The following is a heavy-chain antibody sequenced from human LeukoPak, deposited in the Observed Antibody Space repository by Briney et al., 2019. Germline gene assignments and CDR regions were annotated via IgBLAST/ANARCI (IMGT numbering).Heavy chain of an antibody. CDR3: ARGGYYGPKALGY. D-gene: IGHD3-10*01. J-gene: IGHJ4*02. CDR2: INHSGST. CDR1: GGSFSGYY. Sequence: SETLSLTXAVYGGSFSGYYWSWIRQPPGKGLEWIGEINHSGSTNYNPSLKSRVTISVDTSKNQFSLELSSVTAADTAVYYCARGGYYGPKALGYWGQGTLVTVSS. V-gene: IGHV4-34*01.